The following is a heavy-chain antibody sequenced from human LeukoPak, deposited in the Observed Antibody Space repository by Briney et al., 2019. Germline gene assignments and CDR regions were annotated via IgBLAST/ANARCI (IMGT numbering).Heavy chain of an antibody. CDR3: ARHSERAEYSSSWDY. CDR1: GGSISSSSYY. V-gene: IGHV4-39*01. CDR2: IYYSGST. D-gene: IGHD6-13*01. Sequence: PSETLSLTCTVSGGSISSSSYYWGWVRQPPGKGLEWIGSIYYSGSTYYNPSLKSRVTISVDTSKNQFSLKLSSVTAADTAVYYCARHSERAEYSSSWDYWGQGTLVTVSS. J-gene: IGHJ4*02.